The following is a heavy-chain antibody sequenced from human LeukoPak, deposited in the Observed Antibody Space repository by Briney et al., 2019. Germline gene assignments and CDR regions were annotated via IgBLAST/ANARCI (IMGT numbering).Heavy chain of an antibody. V-gene: IGHV1-58*02. Sequence: SVKVSCKASGFTFTSSAMQWVRQARGQRLEWIGWIVVGSGNTNYAQKFQERVTITRDMSTSTAYMELSSLRSENTAVYYCACNYDILSYYYYGMDVWGQGTTVTVSS. J-gene: IGHJ6*02. D-gene: IGHD3-9*01. CDR2: IVVGSGNT. CDR1: GFTFTSSA. CDR3: ACNYDILSYYYYGMDV.